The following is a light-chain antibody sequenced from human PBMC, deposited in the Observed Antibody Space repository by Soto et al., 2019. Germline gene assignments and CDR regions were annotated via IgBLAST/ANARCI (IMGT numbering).Light chain of an antibody. CDR3: QQYNSYSWT. V-gene: IGKV1-5*01. CDR2: DAS. CDR1: QSITTF. Sequence: DIQMTQSPSSLSASVGDRVTITCRASQSITTFLNWYQQKPGKAPKLLIYDASSLESGGPSRFSGSGSGTEFTLTISSLQPDDFATYYCQQYNSYSWTFGQGTKVDIK. J-gene: IGKJ1*01.